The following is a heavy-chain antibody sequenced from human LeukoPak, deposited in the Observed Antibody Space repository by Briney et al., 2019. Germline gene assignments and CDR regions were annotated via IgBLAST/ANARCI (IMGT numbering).Heavy chain of an antibody. J-gene: IGHJ4*02. CDR2: ISSSSSYI. D-gene: IGHD5-12*01. CDR1: GFTLSSYS. V-gene: IGHV3-21*01. Sequence: GGSLRLSCAASGFTLSSYSMNWVRQAPGKGLEWVSSISSSSSYIYYADSVKGRFTISRDNAKNSLYLQMNSLRAEDTAVYYCAREAEATIDYWGQGTLVTVSS. CDR3: AREAEATIDY.